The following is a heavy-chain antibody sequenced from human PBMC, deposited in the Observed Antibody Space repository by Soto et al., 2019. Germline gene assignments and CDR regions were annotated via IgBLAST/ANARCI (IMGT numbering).Heavy chain of an antibody. V-gene: IGHV3-20*01. D-gene: IGHD2-2*01. CDR1: GFTFDDYG. Sequence: EVQLVESGGGVVRPGGSLRLSCAASGFTFDDYGMSWVRQAPGKGLEWVSGINWNGGSTGYADSVKGRFTISRDNAKNSLYLKMNSLRAEDTALYHCARVVVRVPAALSDAFYSGGQGTMVRVSS. J-gene: IGHJ3*02. CDR3: ARVVVRVPAALSDAFYS. CDR2: INWNGGST.